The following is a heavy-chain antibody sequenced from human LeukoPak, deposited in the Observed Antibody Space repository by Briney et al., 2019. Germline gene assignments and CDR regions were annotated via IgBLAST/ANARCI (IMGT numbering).Heavy chain of an antibody. J-gene: IGHJ5*02. CDR3: ARDSPPLGVRIGGFDP. CDR2: IYYSGST. D-gene: IGHD3-10*01. CDR1: SGSISSYAYF. V-gene: IGHV4-39*07. Sequence: SETLSLTCTVSSGSISSYAYFWGWIRQPPGKGLEWIGTIYYSGSTYYNPSLESRVTISVDTSKNQFSLKLSSVTAADTAVYYCARDSPPLGVRIGGFDPWGQGTLVTVSS.